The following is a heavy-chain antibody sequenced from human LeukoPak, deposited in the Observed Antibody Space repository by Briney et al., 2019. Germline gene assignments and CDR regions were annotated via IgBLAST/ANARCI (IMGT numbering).Heavy chain of an antibody. J-gene: IGHJ6*03. D-gene: IGHD3-10*01. CDR3: AKAQGFGELSYYYYYMDV. CDR2: IRYDGTSE. V-gene: IGHV3-30*02. Sequence: GGSLRLSCGASGFTFNNYGMLWVRQAPGKGLDWVAFIRYDGTSEYYADSVKGRFTISRDNSKNTLYLQMNSLRAEDTAVYYCAKAQGFGELSYYYYYMDVWGKGTTVTISS. CDR1: GFTFNNYG.